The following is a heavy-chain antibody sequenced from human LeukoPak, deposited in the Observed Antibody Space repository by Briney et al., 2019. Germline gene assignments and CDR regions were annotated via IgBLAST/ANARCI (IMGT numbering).Heavy chain of an antibody. CDR2: ISGSGGIT. Sequence: GGSLRLSCAASGFTFSSFAMTWVRQAPGKGLEWVSTISGSGGITYYADSVRGRFTISRDNSKNTLYLQMNSLRVEGTAVYYCAKHLRQQDRNDAFDIWGQGTMVTVSS. CDR1: GFTFSSFA. CDR3: AKHLRQQDRNDAFDI. V-gene: IGHV3-23*01. J-gene: IGHJ3*02. D-gene: IGHD6-13*01.